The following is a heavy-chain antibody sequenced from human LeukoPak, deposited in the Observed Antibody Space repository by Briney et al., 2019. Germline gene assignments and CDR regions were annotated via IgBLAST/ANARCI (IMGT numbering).Heavy chain of an antibody. D-gene: IGHD1-26*01. CDR2: IYYSGDT. CDR3: ATEWSQYYFDY. CDR1: GGSISSSSYY. J-gene: IGHJ4*02. V-gene: IGHV4-39*07. Sequence: PSETLSLTCTVSGGSISSSSYYWGWIRQPPGKGLEWLGSIYYSGDTYYNPSLKSRVSISVDTSKNQFSLKVTSVTAADTAIYYCATEWSQYYFDYWGQGTLVTVSS.